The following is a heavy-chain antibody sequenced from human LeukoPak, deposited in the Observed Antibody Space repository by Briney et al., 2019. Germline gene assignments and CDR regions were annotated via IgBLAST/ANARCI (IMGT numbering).Heavy chain of an antibody. CDR2: ISSSSSYI. Sequence: PGGSLRLSCATSGFTFSNYAMNWVRQAPGKGPEWVSSISSSSSYIYYADSVKGRFTISRDNAKNSLYLQMNSLRAEDTAVYYCARGNYDILTGRRPGSAFDIWGQGTMVTVSS. J-gene: IGHJ3*02. V-gene: IGHV3-21*01. D-gene: IGHD3-9*01. CDR1: GFTFSNYA. CDR3: ARGNYDILTGRRPGSAFDI.